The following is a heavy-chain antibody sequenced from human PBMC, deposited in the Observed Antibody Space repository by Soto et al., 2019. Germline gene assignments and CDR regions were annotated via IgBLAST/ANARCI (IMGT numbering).Heavy chain of an antibody. J-gene: IGHJ6*03. D-gene: IGHD6-6*01. Sequence: QVQLVESGGGVVQPGRSLRLSCAASGFTFSSYGMHWVRQAPGKGLEWVAVIWYDGSNKYYADSVKGRFTISRDNSKNTLYLQMNSLRAEDTAVYYCARKGVAARSLDYYYYYMDVWGKGTTVTVSS. CDR2: IWYDGSNK. CDR1: GFTFSSYG. V-gene: IGHV3-33*01. CDR3: ARKGVAARSLDYYYYYMDV.